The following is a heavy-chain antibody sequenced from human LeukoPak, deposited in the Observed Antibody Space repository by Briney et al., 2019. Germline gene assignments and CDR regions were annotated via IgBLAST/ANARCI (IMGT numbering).Heavy chain of an antibody. V-gene: IGHV3-7*01. CDR1: GFTVSSNY. CDR2: IKQDGSEK. CDR3: ARDGDLWYFDY. Sequence: GGSLRLSCAASGFTVSSNYMSWVRQAPGKGLEWVANIKQDGSEKYYVDSVKGRFTISRDNAKNSLYLQMNSLRAEDTAVYYCARDGDLWYFDYWGQGTLVTVSS. D-gene: IGHD3-3*01. J-gene: IGHJ4*02.